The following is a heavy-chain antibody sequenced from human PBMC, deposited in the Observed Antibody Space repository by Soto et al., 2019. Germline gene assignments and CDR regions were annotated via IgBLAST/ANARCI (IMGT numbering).Heavy chain of an antibody. CDR2: IYYSGST. Sequence: SETLSLTCTVSGGSISSSSYYWGWIRQPPGKGLEWIGSIYYSGSTYYNPSLKSRVTISVDTSKNQFSLKLSSVTAADTAVYYCARERFLEWLFPDYWGQGTLVTVSS. J-gene: IGHJ4*02. CDR3: ARERFLEWLFPDY. V-gene: IGHV4-39*02. D-gene: IGHD3-3*01. CDR1: GGSISSSSYY.